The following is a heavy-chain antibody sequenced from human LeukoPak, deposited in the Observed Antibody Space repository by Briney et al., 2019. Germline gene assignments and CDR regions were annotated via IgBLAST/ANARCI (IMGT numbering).Heavy chain of an antibody. V-gene: IGHV4-39*07. CDR3: ASVVVPAAMEFDYYGMDV. D-gene: IGHD2-2*01. CDR2: INHSGST. J-gene: IGHJ6*02. Sequence: SETLSLTCTVSGGSISSGDYYWTWIRQPPGKGLEWIGEINHSGSTNYNPSLKSRVTISVDTSKNQFSLKLSSVTAADTAVYYCASVVVPAAMEFDYYGMDVWGQGTTVTVSS. CDR1: GGSISSGDYY.